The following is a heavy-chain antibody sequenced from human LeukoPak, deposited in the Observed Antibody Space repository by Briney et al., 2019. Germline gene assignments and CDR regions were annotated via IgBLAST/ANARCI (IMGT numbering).Heavy chain of an antibody. CDR1: GFTFSNYA. Sequence: GGSLRLSCAASGFTFSNYAMHWVRQAPGKGLEWVAVISYDGSNKYYADSVKGRFTISRDNSKNTLYLQMNSLRAEDTAVYYCAREGSSGSYLFDYWGQGTLVTVSS. V-gene: IGHV3-30-3*01. J-gene: IGHJ4*02. D-gene: IGHD1-26*01. CDR2: ISYDGSNK. CDR3: AREGSSGSYLFDY.